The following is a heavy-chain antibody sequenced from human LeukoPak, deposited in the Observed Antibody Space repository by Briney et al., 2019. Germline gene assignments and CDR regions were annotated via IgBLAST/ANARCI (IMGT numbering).Heavy chain of an antibody. V-gene: IGHV3-33*01. J-gene: IGHJ3*01. CDR1: GFSFSSYG. Sequence: GGSLRLSCIPSGFSFSSYGMHWVRQAPGKGLEWVAVIWSHGNRKHHSDSVEGRFGISRDNSKNILYLQMNNLRAEDTALYYCARDSAADDNDFDVWGQGTMVTVSS. D-gene: IGHD6-25*01. CDR2: IWSHGNRK. CDR3: ARDSAADDNDFDV.